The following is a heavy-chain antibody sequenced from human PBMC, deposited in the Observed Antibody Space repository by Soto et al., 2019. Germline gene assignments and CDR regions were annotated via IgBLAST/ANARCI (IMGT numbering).Heavy chain of an antibody. CDR2: ISYDGGNQ. Sequence: PGGSLRLSCVASGFTFSKHAMHWVRQAPGKGLEWVTLISYDGGNQYYAESVKGRFTISRDNSKNTLYLQMNSLRVEDTAVYYCAKGQDYYDSSGYSPLDSWGQGTLVTVSS. D-gene: IGHD3-22*01. CDR3: AKGQDYYDSSGYSPLDS. V-gene: IGHV3-30*18. J-gene: IGHJ4*02. CDR1: GFTFSKHA.